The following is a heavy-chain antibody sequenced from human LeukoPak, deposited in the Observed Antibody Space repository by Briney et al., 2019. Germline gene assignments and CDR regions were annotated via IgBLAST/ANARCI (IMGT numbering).Heavy chain of an antibody. D-gene: IGHD5-18*01. J-gene: IGHJ6*02. V-gene: IGHV3-9*01. CDR2: ISWNSGSI. CDR3: AKERAHVDTANYYYYGMDV. CDR1: GFTFDDYA. Sequence: GGSLRLSCAASGFTFDDYAMHWVRQAPGKGLEWVSGISWNSGSIGYADSVKGRFTISRDNAKNSLYLQMNSLRAEDTALYYCAKERAHVDTANYYYYGMDVWGQGTTVTVS.